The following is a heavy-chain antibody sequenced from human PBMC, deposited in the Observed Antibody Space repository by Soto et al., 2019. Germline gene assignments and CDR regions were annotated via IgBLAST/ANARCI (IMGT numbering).Heavy chain of an antibody. CDR1: GGSFSGYY. CDR3: ARGRAVARSGGMDV. J-gene: IGHJ6*02. V-gene: IGHV4-34*01. CDR2: INHSGST. Sequence: QVQLQQWGAGLLKPSETLSLTCAVYGGSFSGYYWSWIRQPPGKGLEWIVEINHSGSTNYNPSLKSRVTISVDTSKNQFSLKLSSVTAADTAVYYCARGRAVARSGGMDVWGQGTTVTVSS. D-gene: IGHD6-19*01.